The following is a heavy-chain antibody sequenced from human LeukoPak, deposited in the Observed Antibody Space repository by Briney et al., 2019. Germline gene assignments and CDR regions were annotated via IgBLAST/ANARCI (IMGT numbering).Heavy chain of an antibody. J-gene: IGHJ6*02. CDR3: AGEGVAMVRGVMGGGMDV. Sequence: PSETLSLTCTVSGGSISSGDFYWTWIRHHPGKGLEWIGFIFHSGATNYNPSLKSRVSISLDRSKRQFSLNLSSVTAADRAVYYWAGEGVAMVRGVMGGGMDVWGQGTTATVSS. D-gene: IGHD3-10*01. CDR1: GGSISSGDFY. CDR2: IFHSGAT. V-gene: IGHV4-31*03.